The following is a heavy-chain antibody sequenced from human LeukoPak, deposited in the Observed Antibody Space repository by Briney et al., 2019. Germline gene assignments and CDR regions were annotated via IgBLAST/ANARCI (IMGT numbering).Heavy chain of an antibody. D-gene: IGHD4-17*01. CDR1: GFTVSSDY. J-gene: IGHJ3*02. V-gene: IGHV3-66*01. CDR3: ARDRDYGDTRWAFDI. CDR2: IYSGGST. Sequence: GGSLRLSCAASGFTVSSDYMSWVRQAPGKGLEWISVIYSGGSTYYADSVKGRFTISRDNSKNTLYLQMNSLRAEDTAVYYCARDRDYGDTRWAFDIWGQGTMVTVSS.